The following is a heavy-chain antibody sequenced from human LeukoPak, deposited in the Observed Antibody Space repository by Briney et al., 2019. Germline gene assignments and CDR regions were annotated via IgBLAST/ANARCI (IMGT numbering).Heavy chain of an antibody. CDR2: VSWDSGSI. D-gene: IGHD4-23*01. V-gene: IGHV3-9*01. J-gene: IGHJ4*02. CDR1: GFTFNGNA. Sequence: GGSLRLSCEASGFTFNGNALHWVRQGPGKGLGWVSGVSWDSGSIGYADSVKGRFTVSRDNAKNSLYLQMNSLRAGDTAVYYCARVSPDYGGYFDYWGQGTLLTVSS. CDR3: ARVSPDYGGYFDY.